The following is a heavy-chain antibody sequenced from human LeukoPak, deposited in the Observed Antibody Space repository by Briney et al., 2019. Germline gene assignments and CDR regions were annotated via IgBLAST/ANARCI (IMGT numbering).Heavy chain of an antibody. J-gene: IGHJ6*03. CDR3: ARDIFYYYYMDV. V-gene: IGHV3-15*01. Sequence: PGGSLRLSCAGSGFIFSSYWMAWVRQAPGKGLEWVGRIKSKTDGGTTDYAAPVKGRFTISRDDSKNTLYLQMNSLRAEDTAVYYCARDIFYYYYMDVWGKGTTVTVSS. CDR1: GFIFSSYW. CDR2: IKSKTDGGTT. D-gene: IGHD2-15*01.